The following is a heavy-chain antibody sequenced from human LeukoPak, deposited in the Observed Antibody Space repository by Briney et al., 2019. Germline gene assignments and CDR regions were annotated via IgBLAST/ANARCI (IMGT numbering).Heavy chain of an antibody. J-gene: IGHJ4*02. D-gene: IGHD3-10*01. CDR2: ISYTGST. CDR1: SDSIPSPY. V-gene: IGHV4-59*08. CDR3: ARHFTVGGNYYFGH. Sequence: SETLSLTCTVSSDSIPSPYWSWLRQSPGKGLEWIAYISYTGSTSYNPSFKSRVTVSIDMSKNQFSLRLTSVTAADTAVYYCARHFTVGGNYYFGHWDQGTPVTVSS.